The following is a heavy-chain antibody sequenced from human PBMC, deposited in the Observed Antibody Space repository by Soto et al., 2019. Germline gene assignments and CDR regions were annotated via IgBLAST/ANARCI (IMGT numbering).Heavy chain of an antibody. Sequence: QLQLQESGPGLVKPSETLSLTCTVSGGSISSSSYYWGWIRQPPGKGLEWIGSIYYSGSTYYNPSLKSRVTISVDTSKNQFALKLSSVTAADTAVYYCARHEKGWWVMSWGQGTLVTVSS. V-gene: IGHV4-39*01. D-gene: IGHD2-15*01. CDR2: IYYSGST. CDR1: GGSISSSSYY. CDR3: ARHEKGWWVMS. J-gene: IGHJ4*02.